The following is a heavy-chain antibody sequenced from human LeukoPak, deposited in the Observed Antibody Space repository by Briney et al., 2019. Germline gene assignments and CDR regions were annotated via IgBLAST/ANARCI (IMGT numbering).Heavy chain of an antibody. V-gene: IGHV1-69*01. J-gene: IGHJ6*03. D-gene: IGHD3-3*01. CDR2: IIPIFGTA. CDR3: ARGFWSGLPSGLAYMDV. Sequence: SVKVSCKASGGTFSSYAISWVRQAPGQGLEWMGGIIPIFGTAKYAQKFQGRVTITADESTSTAYMELSSLRSEDTAVYYCARGFWSGLPSGLAYMDVWGKGTTVTVSS. CDR1: GGTFSSYA.